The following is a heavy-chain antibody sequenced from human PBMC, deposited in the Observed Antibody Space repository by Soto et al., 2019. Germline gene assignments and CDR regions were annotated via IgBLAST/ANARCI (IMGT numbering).Heavy chain of an antibody. Sequence: EVQLLESGGGLVQPGGSLRLSCAASGFTFSNYGMSWVRQAPGKGLEWVSVISGSGGSTYYADSVKCRFTLSRDNSKNTVYLQMNSLRAEDTAVYYCAKDSPVGVPLLRDLHDWGQGTLVTVSS. J-gene: IGHJ1*01. CDR1: GFTFSNYG. D-gene: IGHD2-15*01. CDR2: ISGSGGST. V-gene: IGHV3-23*01. CDR3: AKDSPVGVPLLRDLHD.